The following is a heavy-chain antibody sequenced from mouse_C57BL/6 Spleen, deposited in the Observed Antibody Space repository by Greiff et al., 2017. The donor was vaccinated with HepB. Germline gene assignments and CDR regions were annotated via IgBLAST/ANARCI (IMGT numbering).Heavy chain of an antibody. V-gene: IGHV2-2*01. J-gene: IGHJ2*01. CDR3: ARGPGQRGYCDY. CDR2: IWSGGST. D-gene: IGHD3-3*01. CDR1: GFSLTSYG. Sequence: QVQLQQSGPGLVQPSQSLSITCTVSGFSLTSYGVHWVRQSPGKGLEWLGVIWSGGSTDYNAAFISRLSISKDNSKSQVFFKMNSLQADDTAIYYCARGPGQRGYCDYWGQGTTLTVSS.